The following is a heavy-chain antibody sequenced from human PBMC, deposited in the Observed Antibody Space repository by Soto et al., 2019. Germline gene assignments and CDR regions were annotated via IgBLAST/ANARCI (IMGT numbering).Heavy chain of an antibody. CDR3: ARHDRLRIAAAGTSGVDY. V-gene: IGHV4-39*01. CDR2: IYYSGST. Sequence: QLQLQESGPGLVKPSETLSLTCTVSGGSISSSSYYWGWIRQPPGKGLEWIGSIYYSGSTYYNPSLKSRVTISVDTSKNQFSLKLSSVTAADTAVYYCARHDRLRIAAAGTSGVDYWGQGTLVTVSS. CDR1: GGSISSSSYY. D-gene: IGHD6-13*01. J-gene: IGHJ4*02.